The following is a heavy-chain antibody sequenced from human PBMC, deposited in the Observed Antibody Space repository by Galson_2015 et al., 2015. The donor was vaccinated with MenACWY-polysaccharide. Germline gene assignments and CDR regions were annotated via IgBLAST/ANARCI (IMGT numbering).Heavy chain of an antibody. Sequence: SLRLSCAASGFTFSTYWMVWVRQAPGKGLAWVSRINNIGTSIAYADSVKGRFTISRDNSKNILYLEMKSLRAEDTAVYFCAGGDLSFYKYSYYGMDVWGPGTTVTVSS. CDR1: GFTFSTYW. D-gene: IGHD3/OR15-3a*01. CDR2: INNIGTSI. V-gene: IGHV3-74*01. J-gene: IGHJ6*02. CDR3: AGGDLSFYKYSYYGMDV.